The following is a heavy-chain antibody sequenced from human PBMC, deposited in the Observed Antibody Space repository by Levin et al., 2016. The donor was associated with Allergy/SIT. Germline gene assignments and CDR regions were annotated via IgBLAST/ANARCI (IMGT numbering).Heavy chain of an antibody. CDR3: ARTYYDFWSGYYTSSPFDY. Sequence: WVRQAPGQGLEWMGWISAYNGNTNYAQKLQGRVTMTTDTSTSTAYMELRSLRSDDTAVYYCARTYYDFWSGYYTSSPFDYWGQGTLVTVSS. D-gene: IGHD3-3*01. V-gene: IGHV1-18*01. J-gene: IGHJ4*02. CDR2: ISAYNGNT.